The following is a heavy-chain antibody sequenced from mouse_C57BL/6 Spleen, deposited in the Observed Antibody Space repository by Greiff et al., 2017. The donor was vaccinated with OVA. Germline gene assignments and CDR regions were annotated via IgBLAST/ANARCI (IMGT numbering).Heavy chain of an antibody. V-gene: IGHV1-15*01. CDR1: GYTFTDYE. Sequence: VQLQQSGAELVRPGASVTLSCKASGYTFTDYEMHWVKQTPVHGLEWIGAIDPETGGTAYNQKFKGKAILTADKSSSTAYMELRSLTSDDSAVYYCTRGSFSYAMDYWGQGTSVTVSS. CDR2: IDPETGGT. CDR3: TRGSFSYAMDY. J-gene: IGHJ4*01.